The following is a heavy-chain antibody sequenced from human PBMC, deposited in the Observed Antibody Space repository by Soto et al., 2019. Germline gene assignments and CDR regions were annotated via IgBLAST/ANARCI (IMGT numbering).Heavy chain of an antibody. CDR2: IYYSGST. V-gene: IGHV4-59*01. CDR1: GGSISSYY. CDR3: EGDFSTGLDY. D-gene: IGHD2-2*01. J-gene: IGHJ4*02. Sequence: SETLSLTCTVSGGSISSYYWSWIRQPPGKGLEWMGYIYYSGSTNYNPSLKSRVTISVDTYKNQFSLKLSSVTAAATVVYYWEGDFSTGLDYWGQGTPVTVSS.